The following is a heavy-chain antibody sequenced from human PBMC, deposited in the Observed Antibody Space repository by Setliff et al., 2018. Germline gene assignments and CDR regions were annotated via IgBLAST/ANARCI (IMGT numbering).Heavy chain of an antibody. Sequence: ASVKVSCKASGGTFRSYAISWVRQAPGQGLEWMGGIIPIFGTANYAQKFQGRVTITTDESTSTAYMELSSLRSEDTAVYYCATGYSSGWSGFDAFDIWGQGTMVTVSS. CDR1: GGTFRSYA. CDR3: ATGYSSGWSGFDAFDI. J-gene: IGHJ3*02. CDR2: IIPIFGTA. V-gene: IGHV1-69*05. D-gene: IGHD6-19*01.